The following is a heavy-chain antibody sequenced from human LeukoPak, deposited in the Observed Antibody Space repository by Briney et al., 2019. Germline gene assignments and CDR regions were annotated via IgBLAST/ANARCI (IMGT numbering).Heavy chain of an antibody. CDR3: ASEGAGIAVAGTVGY. J-gene: IGHJ4*02. Sequence: ASLKVSCKASGYTFTSYALNWVRQAPGQGLEWMGWINTNAGNPTYAQRFTGRFVFSLDTSVSTAYLQISSLKAEENAVYYWASEGAGIAVAGTVGYWGQGTLVTVSS. CDR1: GYTFTSYA. CDR2: INTNAGNP. D-gene: IGHD6-19*01. V-gene: IGHV7-4-1*02.